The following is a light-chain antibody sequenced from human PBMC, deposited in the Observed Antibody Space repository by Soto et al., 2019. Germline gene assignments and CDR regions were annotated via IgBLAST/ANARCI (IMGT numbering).Light chain of an antibody. J-gene: IGKJ5*01. V-gene: IGKV3D-15*01. CDR1: HSINGN. Sequence: DIQMTQSPASLSVSPGERAILSGRASHSINGNLAWYQQKPGQPPPLLLFGASTRATGITGRFSASGSGTEFTLAISSLQSEESAVYYCQQYNSWPPMTFGQGTRVEI. CDR2: GAS. CDR3: QQYNSWPPMT.